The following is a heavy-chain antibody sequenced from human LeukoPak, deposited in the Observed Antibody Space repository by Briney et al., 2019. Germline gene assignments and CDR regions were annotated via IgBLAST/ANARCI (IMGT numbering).Heavy chain of an antibody. V-gene: IGHV4-34*01. CDR3: ARDLMGVSRGFDP. Sequence: ETLSLTCAVYGGSFSGYYWSWIRQPPGKGLEWIGEINHSGSTNYNPSLKSRVTISVDTSKNQFSLKLSSVGAADTAVYYCARDLMGVSRGFDPWGQGTLVTVSS. CDR1: GGSFSGYY. CDR2: INHSGST. J-gene: IGHJ5*02. D-gene: IGHD3-16*01.